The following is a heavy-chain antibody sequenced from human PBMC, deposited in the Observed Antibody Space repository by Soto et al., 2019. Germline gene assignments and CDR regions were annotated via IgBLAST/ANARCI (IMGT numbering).Heavy chain of an antibody. D-gene: IGHD6-19*01. CDR1: GGTFSSYT. V-gene: IGHV1-69*04. J-gene: IGHJ6*03. CDR2: IIPILGIA. Sequence: ASVKVSCKASGGTFSSYTISWVRQAPGQGLEWMGRIIPILGIANYAQKFQGRVTITADKSTSTAYMELSSLRSEDTAVYYCARDHEIAVAGTGGNYYYYYMDVWGKGTTVTVSS. CDR3: ARDHEIAVAGTGGNYYYYYMDV.